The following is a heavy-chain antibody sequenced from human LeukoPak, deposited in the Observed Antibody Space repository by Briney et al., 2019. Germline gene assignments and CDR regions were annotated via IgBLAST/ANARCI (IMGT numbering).Heavy chain of an antibody. D-gene: IGHD2-2*02. CDR2: IYHSGST. CDR3: ARVPAAIGWFDP. V-gene: IGHV4-38-2*01. CDR1: GYSISSGYY. Sequence: PSETLSLTRAVSGYSISSGYYWGWIRQPPGKGLEWIGSIYHSGSTYYNPSLKSRVTISVDTSKNQFSLQLSSVTAADTAVYYCARVPAAIGWFDPWGQGTLVTVSS. J-gene: IGHJ5*02.